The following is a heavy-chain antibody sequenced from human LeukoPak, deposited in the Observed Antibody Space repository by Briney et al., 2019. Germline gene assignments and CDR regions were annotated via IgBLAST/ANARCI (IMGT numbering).Heavy chain of an antibody. CDR2: INHSGST. J-gene: IGHJ4*02. Sequence: KPSETLSLTGAVYGGSFSGYYWSWIRHPPGKGLEWIGEINHSGSTNYNPSLKSRVTISVDTSKNQFSLKLSSVAAADTAVYYCAARGIAAAPGNYWGQGTLVTVSS. CDR3: AARGIAAAPGNY. CDR1: GGSFSGYY. D-gene: IGHD6-13*01. V-gene: IGHV4-34*01.